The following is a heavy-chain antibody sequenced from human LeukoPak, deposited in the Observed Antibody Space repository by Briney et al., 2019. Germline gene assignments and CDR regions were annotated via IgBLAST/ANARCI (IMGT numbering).Heavy chain of an antibody. CDR3: ARVAAVAGTWPFDI. D-gene: IGHD6-19*01. V-gene: IGHV3-74*01. CDR1: GFTFSSYW. Sequence: PGGSLRLSCAASGFTFSSYWMHWVRQAPGKGLVWVSRISSDGSSTSYADSVKGRFTISRDNAKNTLYLQMNSLRAEDTAVYYCARVAAVAGTWPFDIWGQGTMVTVSS. J-gene: IGHJ3*02. CDR2: ISSDGSST.